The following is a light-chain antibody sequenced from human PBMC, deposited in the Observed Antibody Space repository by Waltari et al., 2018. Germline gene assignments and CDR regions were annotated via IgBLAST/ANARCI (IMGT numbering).Light chain of an antibody. CDR3: QVWHTTSAVV. Sequence: SYVLSQPPSVSVAPGQTARITCGGTNIGDKSVRWSQQKPGQAPVLVVYDDTDRPSGIPERFSGSNSGNTATLTITRVAAGDEADYFCQVWHTTSAVVFGGGTKLTVL. CDR1: NIGDKS. J-gene: IGLJ2*01. V-gene: IGLV3-21*02. CDR2: DDT.